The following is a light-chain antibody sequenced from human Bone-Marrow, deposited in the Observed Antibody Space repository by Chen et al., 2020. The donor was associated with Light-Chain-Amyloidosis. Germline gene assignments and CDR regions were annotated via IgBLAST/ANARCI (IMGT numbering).Light chain of an antibody. CDR1: ALPYKY. CDR3: QSADSSGTYEVT. Sequence: SYELTQPHSVSVSPGKTPRITCSGDALPYKYTYWYQHKPGQAPVLVIHRDTVRPSGISERFSGSSSGTTATLTISGVQAEDEAYYHCQSADSSGTYEVTFGGRTNLTVL. CDR2: RDT. V-gene: IGLV3-25*03. J-gene: IGLJ2*01.